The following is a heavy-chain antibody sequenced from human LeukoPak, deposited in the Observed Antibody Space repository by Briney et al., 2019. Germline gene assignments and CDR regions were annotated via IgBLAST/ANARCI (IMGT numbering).Heavy chain of an antibody. V-gene: IGHV1-46*01. CDR3: ARGMVITSARSPDAFDI. J-gene: IGHJ3*02. D-gene: IGHD3-16*01. CDR1: RYTFTSYY. CDR2: INPSGGST. Sequence: GASVKVSCKASRYTFTSYYMHWVRQAPGQGLEWMGIINPSGGSTSYAQKFQGRVTMTRDMPTSTVYMELSSLRSEDTAVYYCARGMVITSARSPDAFDIWGQGTMVTVSS.